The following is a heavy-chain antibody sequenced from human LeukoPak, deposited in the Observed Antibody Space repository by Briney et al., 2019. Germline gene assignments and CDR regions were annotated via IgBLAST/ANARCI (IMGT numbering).Heavy chain of an antibody. D-gene: IGHD1-7*01. Sequence: SETLSLTCSVSGGXISSYYCSWIRQPPGKGLEWIGHIYYSGSTKYNPSLKSRVTISVDASKTQFSLTLNSVTAADTAVYYCARGSRELYYFDYWGQGTLVTVSS. CDR2: IYYSGST. CDR1: GGXISSYY. CDR3: ARGSRELYYFDY. V-gene: IGHV4-59*01. J-gene: IGHJ4*02.